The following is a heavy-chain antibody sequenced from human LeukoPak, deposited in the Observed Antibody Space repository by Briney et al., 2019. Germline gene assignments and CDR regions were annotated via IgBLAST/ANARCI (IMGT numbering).Heavy chain of an antibody. J-gene: IGHJ5*02. CDR2: IYYSGDT. Sequence: SETLSLTCTVSGGSISSGDYYWSWIRQHPGKGLEWIGYIYYSGDTYYNPSLRSRVSISLDTSKNRFSLKLSSVTAADTAMYYCARDYGNNWFDPWGQGTLVTVSA. V-gene: IGHV4-31*03. CDR1: GGSISSGDYY. CDR3: ARDYGNNWFDP. D-gene: IGHD4-17*01.